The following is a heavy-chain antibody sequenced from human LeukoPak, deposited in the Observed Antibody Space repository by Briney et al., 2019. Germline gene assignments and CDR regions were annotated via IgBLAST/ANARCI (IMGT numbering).Heavy chain of an antibody. Sequence: GGSLRLSCAASGLTFRNYAMSWVRQAPGKGLEWVSVICANDGNTYYADAVKGRFTISRDNSKDTLYLQMDSLRAEDTAVYYCAKSHTAAAGFDYWGQGTLVTVSS. CDR3: AKSHTAAAGFDY. CDR2: ICANDGNT. D-gene: IGHD6-13*01. J-gene: IGHJ4*02. CDR1: GLTFRNYA. V-gene: IGHV3-23*01.